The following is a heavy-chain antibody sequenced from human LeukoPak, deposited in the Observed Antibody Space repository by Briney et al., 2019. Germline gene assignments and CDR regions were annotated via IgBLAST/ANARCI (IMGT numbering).Heavy chain of an antibody. D-gene: IGHD3-10*01. V-gene: IGHV1-2*02. J-gene: IGHJ5*02. CDR2: INPNSDGT. Sequence: GASVKVSCKASGYTFTGYYMHWVRQAPGQGLEWMGWINPNSDGTNYAQKFQGRVTTTRDTSISTAYMELSRLRSDDTAVYYCARLALTMVRGVDNWFDPWGQGTLVTVSS. CDR1: GYTFTGYY. CDR3: ARLALTMVRGVDNWFDP.